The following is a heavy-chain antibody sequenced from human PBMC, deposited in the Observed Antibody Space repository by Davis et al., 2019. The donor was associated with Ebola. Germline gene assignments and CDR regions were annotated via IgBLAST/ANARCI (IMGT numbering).Heavy chain of an antibody. V-gene: IGHV4-39*01. D-gene: IGHD4-17*01. CDR2: FYYSGTT. J-gene: IGHJ4*02. Sequence: SETLSLTCTVSGGSITSSDYYWGWIRQSPGKGLEWIGTFYYSGTTFYNPSLKSRITVSVDPSKNQFSLKLNSATAADTAVYYCARSLGTMTTVTTGQLDYWGQGTLVTVSS. CDR3: ARSLGTMTTVTTGQLDY. CDR1: GGSITSSDYY.